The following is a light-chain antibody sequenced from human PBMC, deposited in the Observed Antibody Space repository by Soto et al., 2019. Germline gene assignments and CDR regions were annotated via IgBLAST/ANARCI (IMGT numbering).Light chain of an antibody. V-gene: IGKV1-12*01. CDR3: QQAYSVPFT. Sequence: DIQMTQSPSSVSASVGDRVTITCRASQDISSWLAWYQQKPGKAPNLLIYAASSLQSGVPSRFSGSGSGTDFTLTISSLQPEDFAGDYCQQAYSVPFTFGQGTQLAIK. CDR2: AAS. CDR1: QDISSW. J-gene: IGKJ2*01.